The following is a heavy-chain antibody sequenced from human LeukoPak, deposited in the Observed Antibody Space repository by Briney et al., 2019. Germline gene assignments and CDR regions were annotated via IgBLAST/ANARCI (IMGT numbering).Heavy chain of an antibody. D-gene: IGHD2-8*01. CDR2: ISGSGGST. CDR3: AKDRSCTNDVCHGDFDY. CDR1: GFTFSSYW. Sequence: GGSLRLSCAASGFTFSSYWMHWVRQAPGKGLEWVSTISGSGGSTYYADSVKGRFTISRDNSKNTVYLQMNSLRAEDTAVYYCAKDRSCTNDVCHGDFDYWGQGTLVTVSS. V-gene: IGHV3-23*01. J-gene: IGHJ4*02.